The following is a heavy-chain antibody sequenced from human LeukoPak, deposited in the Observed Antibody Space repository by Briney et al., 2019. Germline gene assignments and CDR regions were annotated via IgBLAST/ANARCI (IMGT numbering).Heavy chain of an antibody. V-gene: IGHV4-59*08. CDR1: GGSISSYY. J-gene: IGHJ3*02. CDR3: ARQDGTPGAFDI. CDR2: IYYGGST. Sequence: SETLSLTCTVSGGSISSYYWSWIRQPPGKGLEWIGYIYYGGSTNYNPSLKSRVTISVDTSKNQFSLKLSSVTAADTAVYYCARQDGTPGAFDIWGQGTMVTVSS.